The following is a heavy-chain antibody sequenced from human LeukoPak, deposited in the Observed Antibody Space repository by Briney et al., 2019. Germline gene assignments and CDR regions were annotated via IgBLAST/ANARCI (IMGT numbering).Heavy chain of an antibody. CDR2: IIPILGIA. CDR3: ARGHYYYGSGSYLGGYYYYGMDV. V-gene: IGHV1-69*04. CDR1: GGTFSSYA. J-gene: IGHJ6*02. Sequence: GASVKVSCKASGGTFSSYAISWVRQAPGQGLEWMGRIIPILGIANYAQKFQGRVTITADKSTSTAYMELSSLRPEDTAVYYCARGHYYYGSGSYLGGYYYYGMDVWGQGTTVTVSS. D-gene: IGHD3-10*01.